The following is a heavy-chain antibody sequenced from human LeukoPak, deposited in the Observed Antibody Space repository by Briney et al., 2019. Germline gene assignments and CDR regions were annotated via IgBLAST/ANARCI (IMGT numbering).Heavy chain of an antibody. CDR1: GFTVSSNY. CDR3: AGPTSGQSFDI. D-gene: IGHD6-19*01. CDR2: IYSGGTT. V-gene: IGHV3-53*01. Sequence: GGSLRLSCAAFGFTVSSNYMNWVRQAPGKGLEWVSIIYSGGTTYYADSVKGRFTISRDNSKNTLYLQMNSLRVEDTAVYYCAGPTSGQSFDIWGQGTMVTVSS. J-gene: IGHJ3*02.